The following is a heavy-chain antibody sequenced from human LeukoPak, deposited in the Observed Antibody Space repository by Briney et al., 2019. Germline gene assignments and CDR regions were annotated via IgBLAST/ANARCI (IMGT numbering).Heavy chain of an antibody. CDR1: GFTFSSYA. D-gene: IGHD2-2*01. Sequence: GGSLRLSCAASGFTFSSYAMHWVRQAPGKGLEWVAVISYDGSNKYYADSVKGRFTISRDNSKNTLYLQMNSLRAEDTAVYYCAKERRCSSTSCYGVGGYYFDYWGQGTLVTVSS. J-gene: IGHJ4*02. CDR3: AKERRCSSTSCYGVGGYYFDY. CDR2: ISYDGSNK. V-gene: IGHV3-30-3*02.